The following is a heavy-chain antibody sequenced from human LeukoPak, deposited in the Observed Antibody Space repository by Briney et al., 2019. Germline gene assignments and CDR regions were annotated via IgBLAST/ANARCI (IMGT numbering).Heavy chain of an antibody. V-gene: IGHV4-59*01. D-gene: IGHD6-13*01. CDR2: IYYSGST. J-gene: IGHJ4*02. Sequence: SETLSLTCTVTGDSISSYYWSWIRQPPGKGLEWIGYIYYSGSTNYNPSLKSRVTISVDTSKNQFSLKLSSVTAADTAVYYCARGSSWFNGDWGQGTLVTVSS. CDR3: ARGSSWFNGD. CDR1: GDSISSYY.